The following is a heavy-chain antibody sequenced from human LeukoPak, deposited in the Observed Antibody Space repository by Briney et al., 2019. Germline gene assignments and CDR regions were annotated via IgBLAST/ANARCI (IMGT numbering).Heavy chain of an antibody. Sequence: GGSLRLSCAASGFTFSSYAMSWVRQAPGKGLEWVSAISGSGGSTYYADSVKGRFTISRDNSKNTLYLQMSSLRAEDTAIYYCAKGLGLDFWTAGWGALDYWGQGTLVTVSS. CDR3: AKGLGLDFWTAGWGALDY. D-gene: IGHD3/OR15-3a*01. CDR2: ISGSGGST. CDR1: GFTFSSYA. V-gene: IGHV3-23*01. J-gene: IGHJ4*02.